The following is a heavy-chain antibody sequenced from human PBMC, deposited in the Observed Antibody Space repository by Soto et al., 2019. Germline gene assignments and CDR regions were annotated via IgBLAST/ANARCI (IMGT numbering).Heavy chain of an antibody. CDR3: ARSRGEMATIFWISLDY. D-gene: IGHD5-12*01. CDR2: IYYSGST. Sequence: SETLSLTCTVSGGSISSYYWSWIRQPPGKGLEWIGYIYYSGSTNYNPSLKSRVTISVDTSKNQFSLKLSSVTAADTAVYYCARSRGEMATIFWISLDYWGQGTLVTVSS. CDR1: GGSISSYY. V-gene: IGHV4-59*01. J-gene: IGHJ4*02.